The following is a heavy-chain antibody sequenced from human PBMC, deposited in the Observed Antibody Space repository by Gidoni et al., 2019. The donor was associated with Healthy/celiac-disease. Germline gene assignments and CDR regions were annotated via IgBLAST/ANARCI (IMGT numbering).Heavy chain of an antibody. D-gene: IGHD3-10*01. CDR1: GGSISSSSYY. CDR3: ASTRRDPGDYYFDY. CDR2: IYYSGST. J-gene: IGHJ4*02. V-gene: IGHV4-39*01. Sequence: LQLQESGPGLVKPSETLSLTCTVSGGSISSSSYYWGWIRQPPGKGLEWIGSIYYSGSTYYNPSLKSRVTISVDTSKNQFSLKLSSVTAADTAVYYCASTRRDPGDYYFDYWGQGTLVTVSS.